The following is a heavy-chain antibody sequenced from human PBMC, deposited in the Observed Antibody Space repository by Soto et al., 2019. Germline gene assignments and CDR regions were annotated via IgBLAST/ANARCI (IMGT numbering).Heavy chain of an antibody. CDR3: ARDLPAAEDY. V-gene: IGHV3-74*01. D-gene: IGHD6-25*01. CDR1: GFTFSRYW. CDR2: INSDGSST. Sequence: EVQLVASGGGLVQPGGSLRLSCAASGFTFSRYWMHWVRQAPGQGVVWVSHINSDGSSTNYADSVKGRFTISRDNAKNTLYLQVNSLRAEDTAVYYCARDLPAAEDYWGQGTLVTVSS. J-gene: IGHJ4*02.